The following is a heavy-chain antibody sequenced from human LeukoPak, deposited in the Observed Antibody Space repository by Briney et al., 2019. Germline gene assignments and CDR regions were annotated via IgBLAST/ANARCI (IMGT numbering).Heavy chain of an antibody. CDR2: IYYSGST. V-gene: IGHV4-59*01. CDR1: GGSISSYY. Sequence: KPSETLSLTCTVSGGSISSYYWSWIRQPPGKGLEWVGYIYYSGSTNYNPSLKSRVTISVDTSKNQFSLQLSSVTAADKAVYYCARGGHDYGDYVLWGQGTLVTVSS. J-gene: IGHJ4*02. D-gene: IGHD4-17*01. CDR3: ARGGHDYGDYVL.